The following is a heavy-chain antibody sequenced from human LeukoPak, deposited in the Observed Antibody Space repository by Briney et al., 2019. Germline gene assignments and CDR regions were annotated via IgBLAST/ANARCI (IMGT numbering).Heavy chain of an antibody. J-gene: IGHJ6*03. V-gene: IGHV3-30*04. CDR1: GFTFSDYA. CDR2: ISYDGTNK. CDR3: ARGEYYLYYYYMDV. Sequence: GGSLGLSCAASGFTFSDYAMYWVRQAPGKGLEWVALISYDGTNKYYADSVKGRFTISRDNSNNTFYVQMNSLRAEDTAVYYCARGEYYLYYYYMDVWGKGTTVIVSS. D-gene: IGHD3-10*01.